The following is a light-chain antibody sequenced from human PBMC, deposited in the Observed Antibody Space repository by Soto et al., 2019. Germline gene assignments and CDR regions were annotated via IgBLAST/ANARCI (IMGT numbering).Light chain of an antibody. J-gene: IGKJ4*01. CDR3: QQRSSWPLT. V-gene: IGKV3-11*01. CDR1: QSVSRY. CDR2: DAS. Sequence: EIVLTQSPATLSLSPGERATLSCRASQSVSRYLAWYQQKPGQAPRLLIYDASNRATGIPARFSGSGSGTDFILTISSLEPEDFAVYYCQQRSSWPLTFGGGTKV.